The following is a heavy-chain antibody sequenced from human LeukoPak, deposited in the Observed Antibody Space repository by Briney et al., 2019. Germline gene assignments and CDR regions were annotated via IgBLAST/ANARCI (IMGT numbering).Heavy chain of an antibody. D-gene: IGHD3-10*01. CDR1: GFTVSSNY. CDR3: AGRRRNYYGSGSYTGGGYVLGHYFDY. V-gene: IGHV3-53*01. J-gene: IGHJ4*02. Sequence: GGSLRLSCAASGFTVSSNYMSWVRQAPGKGLEWVSVIYSGGSTYYADSVKGRFTISRDNSKNTLYLQMNSLRAEDTAVYYCAGRRRNYYGSGSYTGGGYVLGHYFDYWGQGTLVTVSS. CDR2: IYSGGST.